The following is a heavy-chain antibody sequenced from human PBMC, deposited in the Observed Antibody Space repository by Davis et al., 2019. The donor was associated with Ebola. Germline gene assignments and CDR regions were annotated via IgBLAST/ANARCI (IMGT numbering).Heavy chain of an antibody. CDR1: GFTFSSYA. D-gene: IGHD2-8*02. CDR2: ISSDGSNK. CDR3: VKTRSNWWNDALEI. J-gene: IGHJ3*02. V-gene: IGHV3-30*04. Sequence: PGGSLRLSCAASGFTFSSYAMHWVRQAPGKGLEWVAVISSDGSNKYYADSVKGRFTISRDNSKNTLYLQMNSLRPEDTAVYYGVKTRSNWWNDALEIWGRGTMVIVSS.